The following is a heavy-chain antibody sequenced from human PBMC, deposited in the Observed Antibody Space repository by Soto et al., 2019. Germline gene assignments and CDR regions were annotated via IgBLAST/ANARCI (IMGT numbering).Heavy chain of an antibody. Sequence: SETLSLTCNVSGGPINSPDYYWTWIRQSPGKGLEWIGYLYFNGGTQYNPSLRTPISMSLDTSKKHFYLKMRSVTGADTAVYYCSRGISKYSSWYEPHTWFDAWGQGALVTVSS. CDR1: GGPINSPDYY. D-gene: IGHD6-13*01. J-gene: IGHJ5*02. CDR2: LYFNGGT. V-gene: IGHV4-30-4*01. CDR3: SRGISKYSSWYEPHTWFDA.